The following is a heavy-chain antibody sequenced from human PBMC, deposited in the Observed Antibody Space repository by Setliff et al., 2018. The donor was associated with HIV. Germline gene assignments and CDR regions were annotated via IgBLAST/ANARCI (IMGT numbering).Heavy chain of an antibody. CDR2: IYYSGST. D-gene: IGHD1-1*01. J-gene: IGHJ6*03. V-gene: IGHV4-59*08. CDR1: GGSISSFY. Sequence: SETLSLTCTVSGGSISSFYWSWIRQPPGKGLEWIGYIYYSGSTSYNPSLKSRVTISVDTSMTQFSLKLSSVTAADTAVYYCARHAPRNHDLAGVFYPYYMDVWGKGTTVTVSS. CDR3: ARHAPRNHDLAGVFYPYYMDV.